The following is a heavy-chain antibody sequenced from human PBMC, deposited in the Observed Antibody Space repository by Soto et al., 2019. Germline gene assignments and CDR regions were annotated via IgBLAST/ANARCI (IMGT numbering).Heavy chain of an antibody. Sequence: EVQLLESGGGLVQPGGSLRLSCAASGFTFSSYAMTWVRQAPGKGLEWVSTISGSGATTHYADSVKGRFTISRDNSKNTLCLQMNSLRAEDTAVYYCAKDWVYCRGGSCPRPFDYWGQGTLVTVSS. D-gene: IGHD2-15*01. J-gene: IGHJ4*02. V-gene: IGHV3-23*01. CDR1: GFTFSSYA. CDR3: AKDWVYCRGGSCPRPFDY. CDR2: ISGSGATT.